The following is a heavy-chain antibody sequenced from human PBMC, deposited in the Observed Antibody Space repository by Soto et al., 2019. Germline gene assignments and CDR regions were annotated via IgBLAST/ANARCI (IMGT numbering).Heavy chain of an antibody. CDR2: IDPGDSDI. CDR1: GYVFTTYW. V-gene: IGHV5-10-1*01. J-gene: IGHJ5*02. Sequence: GESLKISCQGSGYVFTTYWISWVRQMPGKGLEWTGRIDPGDSDINYSPSFQGHVTISVDNSSSTAYLQFHSLKASDTAIYYCARVWVSAFYDNWFDPWGQGTLVTVSS. CDR3: ARVWVSAFYDNWFDP. D-gene: IGHD3-16*01.